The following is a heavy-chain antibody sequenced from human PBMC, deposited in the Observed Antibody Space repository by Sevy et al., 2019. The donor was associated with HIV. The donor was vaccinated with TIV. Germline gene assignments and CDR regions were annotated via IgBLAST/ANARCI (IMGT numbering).Heavy chain of an antibody. CDR3: ATLHGSGSYYNPYGMDV. Sequence: SKTLSLTCAVYGGSFSGYYWSWIRQPPGKGLESIGEINHSGSTNYNPSLKSRVTISVDTSKNQFSLKLSSVTAADTAVYYCATLHGSGSYYNPYGMDVWGQGTTVTVSS. CDR2: INHSGST. CDR1: GGSFSGYY. V-gene: IGHV4-34*01. J-gene: IGHJ6*02. D-gene: IGHD3-10*01.